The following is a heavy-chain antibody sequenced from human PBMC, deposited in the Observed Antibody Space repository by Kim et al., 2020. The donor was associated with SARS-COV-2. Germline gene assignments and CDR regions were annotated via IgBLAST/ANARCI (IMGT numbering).Heavy chain of an antibody. CDR3: AREIIAAGGGRNWFDP. Sequence: KFQGRVTITRDTSASTAYMELSSLRSEDTAVYYCAREIIAAGGGRNWFDPWGQGTLVTVSS. D-gene: IGHD6-13*01. J-gene: IGHJ5*02. V-gene: IGHV1-3*01.